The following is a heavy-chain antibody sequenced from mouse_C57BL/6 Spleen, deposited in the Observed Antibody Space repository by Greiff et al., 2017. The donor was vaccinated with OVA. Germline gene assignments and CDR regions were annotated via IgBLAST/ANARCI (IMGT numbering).Heavy chain of an antibody. CDR2: IYPSDSET. V-gene: IGHV1-61*01. D-gene: IGHD2-1*01. J-gene: IGHJ1*03. CDR3: ARGWDYGNYDWYFDV. Sequence: QVQLPQPAAELVRPGSSVKLSCKASGYTFTSYWMDWVKQRPGQGLEWIGNIYPSDSETHYNQKFKDKATLTVDKSSSTAYMQLSSLTSEDSAVYYCARGWDYGNYDWYFDVWGTGTTVTVSS. CDR1: GYTFTSYW.